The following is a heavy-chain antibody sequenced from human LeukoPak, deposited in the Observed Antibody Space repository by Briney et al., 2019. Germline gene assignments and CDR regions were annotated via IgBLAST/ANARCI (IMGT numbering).Heavy chain of an antibody. D-gene: IGHD2-2*01. CDR3: AKDPGVVPAHYFDY. V-gene: IGHV3-23*01. Sequence: GGSLRLSCAASGFTFSSYAMNWVRQAPGKGLEWVSATGSTGVSTFYADSVKGRFTVSRDNSKNTLSLQMNSLRAEDTVVYYCAKDPGVVPAHYFDYWGQGILVTVSS. CDR2: TGSTGVST. CDR1: GFTFSSYA. J-gene: IGHJ4*02.